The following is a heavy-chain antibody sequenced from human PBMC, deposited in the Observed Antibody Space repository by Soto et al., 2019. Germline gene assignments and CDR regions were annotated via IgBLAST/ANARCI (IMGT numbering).Heavy chain of an antibody. D-gene: IGHD3-10*01. CDR1: GFTFDDYA. V-gene: IGHV3-9*01. CDR3: AKDIVLDERGLFDY. J-gene: IGHJ4*02. Sequence: GGSLRLSCAASGFTFDDYAMHWVRQAPEKGLEWVSGISWNSGSIGYADSVKGRFTISRDNAKNSLYLQMNSLRAEDTALYYCAKDIVLDERGLFDYWGQGTLVTVSS. CDR2: ISWNSGSI.